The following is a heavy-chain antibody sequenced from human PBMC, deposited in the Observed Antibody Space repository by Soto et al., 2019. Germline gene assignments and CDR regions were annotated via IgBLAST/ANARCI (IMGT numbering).Heavy chain of an antibody. Sequence: QVQLQESGPGLMKPSETLSLTCTVSGGSITTSYWSWIRQPLGKALEWIGYISYRGSTNYNPSLKSRLTISIDTSKSQISLKLTSMTTADTAVYYCASSGIVGREVNTWFDPWGQGTLVTVSS. CDR1: GGSITTSY. J-gene: IGHJ5*02. V-gene: IGHV4-59*01. CDR3: ASSGIVGREVNTWFDP. D-gene: IGHD3-22*01. CDR2: ISYRGST.